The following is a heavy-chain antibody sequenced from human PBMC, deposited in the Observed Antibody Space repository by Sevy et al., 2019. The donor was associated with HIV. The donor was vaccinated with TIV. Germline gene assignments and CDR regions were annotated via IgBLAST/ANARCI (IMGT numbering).Heavy chain of an antibody. V-gene: IGHV3-11*01. CDR2: ISRSGTII. D-gene: IGHD1-26*01. CDR1: GFRFSDHD. J-gene: IGHJ4*02. Sequence: GGSLRLSCAASGFRFSDHDMSWIRQAPGKGLEWVAYISRSGTIIYYADSVRGRFTISRDNAKNSLFLQMNSLRVEETAMYYFMSDYRGTYHKNYFAYGGQGTLVTVSS. CDR3: MSDYRGTYHKNYFAY.